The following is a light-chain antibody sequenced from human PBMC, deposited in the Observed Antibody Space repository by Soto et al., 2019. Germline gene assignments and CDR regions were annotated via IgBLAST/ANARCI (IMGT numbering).Light chain of an antibody. CDR1: SSDVGGYNY. J-gene: IGLJ3*02. CDR3: SSYTSSATGV. CDR2: EVS. V-gene: IGLV2-14*03. Sequence: QSALTQPASVSGSPGQAITISCTGTSSDVGGYNYVSWYQQHPGKAPKLMIFEVSERPSGVSNRFSGSRSGNTASLTISGLQAEDEADYYCSSYTSSATGVFGGGTKLTVL.